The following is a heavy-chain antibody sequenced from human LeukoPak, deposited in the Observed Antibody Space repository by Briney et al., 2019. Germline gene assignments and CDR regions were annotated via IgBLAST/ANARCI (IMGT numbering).Heavy chain of an antibody. V-gene: IGHV3-23*01. CDR1: GFAFSSYV. Sequence: GGSLRLSCAASGFAFSSYVMSWVRQAPGKGLEWVSAISGSGSSTYYADSVKGRFTISRDNSKNTLYLQMNSLRAEDTALYYCAKRLCGGDCYPLDYWGQGTLVTVSS. CDR3: AKRLCGGDCYPLDY. CDR2: ISGSGSST. D-gene: IGHD2-21*02. J-gene: IGHJ4*02.